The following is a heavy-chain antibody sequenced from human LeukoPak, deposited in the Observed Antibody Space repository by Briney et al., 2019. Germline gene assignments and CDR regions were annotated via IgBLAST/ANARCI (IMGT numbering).Heavy chain of an antibody. CDR3: ARHESNMYYYGMDV. J-gene: IGHJ6*02. Sequence: GGSLRLSCAASGFTFSSYDMHWVRQATGKGLEWVSAIGTAGDTYYPDSVKGRFTISRENAKNSLYLQMNSLRAEDTAVYYCARHESNMYYYGMDVWGQGTTVTVSS. V-gene: IGHV3-13*01. D-gene: IGHD2/OR15-2a*01. CDR1: GFTFSSYD. CDR2: IGTAGDT.